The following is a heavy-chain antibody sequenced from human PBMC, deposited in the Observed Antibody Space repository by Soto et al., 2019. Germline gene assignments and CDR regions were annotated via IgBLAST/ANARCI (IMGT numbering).Heavy chain of an antibody. CDR2: ISYDGSNK. J-gene: IGHJ4*02. Sequence: QVQLVESGGGVVQPGRSLRLSCAASGFTFSSYGMHWVRQAPGKGLEWVAVISYDGSNKYYADSVKGRFTISRDNSKNTLYLQMNSLRAEVTAVYYWAKGSPTSYYFDYWGQGTLVTVSS. D-gene: IGHD6-6*01. V-gene: IGHV3-30*18. CDR3: AKGSPTSYYFDY. CDR1: GFTFSSYG.